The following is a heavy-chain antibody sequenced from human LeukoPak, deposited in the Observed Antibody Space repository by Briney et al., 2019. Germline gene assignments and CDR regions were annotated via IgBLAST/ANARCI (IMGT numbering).Heavy chain of an antibody. J-gene: IGHJ4*02. CDR3: STLTSRGLSDS. CDR1: GFTFTNAW. D-gene: IGHD1-20*01. CDR2: IKSKADGETI. Sequence: GGSLRLSCAASGFTFTNAWMNWVRQAPGKGLEWVGRIKSKADGETIDYAAPVKGRFTFSSDDSKNMLYLQMNSLKSEDTAVYYCSTLTSRGLSDSWGQGTLVTVSS. V-gene: IGHV3-15*07.